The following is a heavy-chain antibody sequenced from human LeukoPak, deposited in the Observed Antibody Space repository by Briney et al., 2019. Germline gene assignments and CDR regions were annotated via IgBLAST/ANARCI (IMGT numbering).Heavy chain of an antibody. V-gene: IGHV3-21*01. D-gene: IGHD6-19*01. J-gene: IGHJ4*02. CDR2: ISGSSGYI. CDR3: ARAPLAVAGIGGVY. Sequence: GGSLRLSCAASGFTFSSYSVNWVRQAPGKGLEWVSSISGSSGYIYYADSVKGRFTISRDNAKNSLYLQMNSLRAEDTAVYYCARAPLAVAGIGGVYWGQGTLVTVSS. CDR1: GFTFSSYS.